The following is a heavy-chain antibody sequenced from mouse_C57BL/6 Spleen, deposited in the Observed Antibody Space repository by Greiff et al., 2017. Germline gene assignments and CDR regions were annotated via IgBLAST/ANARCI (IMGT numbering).Heavy chain of an antibody. CDR2: IDPSDSYT. V-gene: IGHV1-69*01. CDR3: ENEGYYGSSRFAY. D-gene: IGHD1-1*01. J-gene: IGHJ3*01. Sequence: QVQLQQPGAELVMPGASVKLSCKASGYTFTGYWMHWVKQRPGQGLEWIGEIDPSDSYTNYNQKFKGKSTLTGDKSSSTAYMQLSSLTSEDSAVYYGENEGYYGSSRFAYWGQGTLVTVSA. CDR1: GYTFTGYW.